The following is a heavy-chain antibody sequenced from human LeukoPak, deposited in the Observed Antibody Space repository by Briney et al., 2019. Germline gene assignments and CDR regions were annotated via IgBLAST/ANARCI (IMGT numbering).Heavy chain of an antibody. CDR3: ARQYGDNSGSLDH. CDR1: GYTFFTYG. Sequence: ASVKVSCKASGYTFFTYGVTWVRQAPGQGLEWMGWISTYNGNTIAQKFQGRVTLTTDTSTSTAYMDLRSLKSDDTAVHYCARQYGDNSGSLDHWGQGTLVTVSS. CDR2: ISTYNGNT. D-gene: IGHD4-23*01. J-gene: IGHJ4*02. V-gene: IGHV1-18*01.